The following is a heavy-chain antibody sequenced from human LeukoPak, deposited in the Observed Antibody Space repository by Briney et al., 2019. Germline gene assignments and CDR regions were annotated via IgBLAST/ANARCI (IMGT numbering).Heavy chain of an antibody. CDR3: ARASRWSGYFDY. D-gene: IGHD3-3*01. V-gene: IGHV4-39*07. CDR1: GGSISSGSYY. CDR2: INHSGST. Sequence: PSETLSLTCTVSGGSISSGSYYWSWIRQPPGKGLEWIGEINHSGSTNYNPSLKSRVTISVDKSKNQFSLKLSSVTAADTAVYYCARASRWSGYFDYWGQGTLVTVSS. J-gene: IGHJ4*02.